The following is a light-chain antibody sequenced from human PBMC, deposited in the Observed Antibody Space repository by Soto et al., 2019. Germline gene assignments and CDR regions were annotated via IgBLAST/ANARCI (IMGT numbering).Light chain of an antibody. J-gene: IGLJ3*02. CDR1: SSGVGTNNY. CDR2: DVN. V-gene: IGLV2-11*01. Sequence: QSALTQPRSVSGSPGQSVTISCTGTSSGVGTNNYVSWYQQHPGKAPKLMIYDVNKRPSGVPDRFSGSKSGNTASLTISGLQAEDEADYYCCSYAGSYTWVFGGGTQLTV. CDR3: CSYAGSYTWV.